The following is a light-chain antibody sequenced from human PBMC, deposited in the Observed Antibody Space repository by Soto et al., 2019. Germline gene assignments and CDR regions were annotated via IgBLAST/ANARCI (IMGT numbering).Light chain of an antibody. Sequence: DIPMPQSPSSLSASLGERVQIPCKASQSISSYLNWYQQKPGKAPKLLIYAASSLQSGVPSRFSGGGSGTDFTLTISSLQPEDFATYSCQQSYSTPLTFGGGTKVDNK. J-gene: IGKJ4*01. CDR1: QSISSY. V-gene: IGKV1-39*01. CDR2: AAS. CDR3: QQSYSTPLT.